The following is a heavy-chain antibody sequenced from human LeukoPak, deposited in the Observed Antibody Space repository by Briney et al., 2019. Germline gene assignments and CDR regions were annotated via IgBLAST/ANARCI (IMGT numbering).Heavy chain of an antibody. V-gene: IGHV3-23*01. Sequence: PGGSLRLSCPASGFTYSNYVMSSVRQAPGKGLEWASSISGSGGSTYYADSVKGRFTISRDNSKNTLYLQMNSLRAEDTAVYYCAKVAAMIMDHWGQGTLVSVSS. CDR1: GFTYSNYV. CDR2: ISGSGGST. CDR3: AKVAAMIMDH. J-gene: IGHJ4*02. D-gene: IGHD5-18*01.